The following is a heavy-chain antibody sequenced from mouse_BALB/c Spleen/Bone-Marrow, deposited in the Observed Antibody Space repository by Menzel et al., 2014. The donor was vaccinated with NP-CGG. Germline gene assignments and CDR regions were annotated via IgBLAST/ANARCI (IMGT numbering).Heavy chain of an antibody. Sequence: EVQVVESGGGLVKPGGSLKLSCAASGFTFSSHAMSWVRQTPEKRLEWVASISSGGSTYYPDSVKGRFTISRDNARNILYLQMSSLRSEDTAMYYCASYYDYTWFAYWGQGTLVTVSA. CDR2: ISSGGST. J-gene: IGHJ3*01. CDR3: ASYYDYTWFAY. V-gene: IGHV5-6-5*01. D-gene: IGHD2-4*01. CDR1: GFTFSSHA.